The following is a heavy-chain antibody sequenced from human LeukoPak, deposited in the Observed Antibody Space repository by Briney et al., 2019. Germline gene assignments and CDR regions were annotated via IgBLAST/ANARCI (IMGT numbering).Heavy chain of an antibody. D-gene: IGHD3-22*01. CDR3: ARVRFYYDSSGYGFFDY. V-gene: IGHV3-48*02. J-gene: IGHJ4*02. CDR1: GFIFSSYA. Sequence: PGGSLRLSCAASGFIFSSYAMNWVRQAPGKGLEWVSYYSGSSSTIYNADSVKGRFTISRDNAKNTLYLQMNSLRDEDTAVYYCARVRFYYDSSGYGFFDYWGQGALVTVSS. CDR2: YSGSSSTI.